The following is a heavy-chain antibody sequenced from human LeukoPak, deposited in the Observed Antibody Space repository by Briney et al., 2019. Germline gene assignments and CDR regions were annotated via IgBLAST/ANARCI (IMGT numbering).Heavy chain of an antibody. V-gene: IGHV4-59*03. CDR2: IQNSVTSY. Sequence: SETLSLTCTVSGGSISSYCWSWVRQPPGKGLEWIGYIQNSVTSYTDNPSLQSRVTISVDTSKNQFSLQVTSVTAADTAVYYCVRSPQLDPWGPGILVTVSS. D-gene: IGHD3-10*01. CDR1: GGSISSYC. J-gene: IGHJ5*02. CDR3: VRSPQLDP.